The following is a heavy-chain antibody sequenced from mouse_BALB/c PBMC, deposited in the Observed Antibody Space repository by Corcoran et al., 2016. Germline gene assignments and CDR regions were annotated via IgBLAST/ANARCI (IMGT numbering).Heavy chain of an antibody. V-gene: IGHV9-1*02. CDR1: GYTFTNYG. D-gene: IGHD2-3*01. CDR2: INTYTGEP. Sequence: QIQLVQSGPELKKPGETVKISCKASGYTFTNYGMNWVKQAPEKGLKWMGWINTYTGEPTYADDFKGRFAFSLETSASTAYLQINNLKNEDMATYFCARWGDGYYFDYRGQGTPLTVSS. J-gene: IGHJ2*01. CDR3: ARWGDGYYFDY.